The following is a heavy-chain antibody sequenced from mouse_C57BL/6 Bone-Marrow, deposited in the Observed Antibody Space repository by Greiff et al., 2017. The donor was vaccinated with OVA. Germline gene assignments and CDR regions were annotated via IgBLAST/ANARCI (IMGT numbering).Heavy chain of an antibody. CDR3: AREGIYYDYRWYWYFDG. CDR2: INYDGSST. CDR1: GFTFSGYY. V-gene: IGHV5-16*01. D-gene: IGHD2-4*01. Sequence: EVKLMESEGGLVQPGSSMKLSCTASGFTFSGYYMAWVRQVPEKGLEWVANINYDGSSTYYLDSLKSRFIISRDNAKNILYLQMSSLKSEDTATYYCAREGIYYDYRWYWYFDGWGTGTTVTVSS. J-gene: IGHJ1*03.